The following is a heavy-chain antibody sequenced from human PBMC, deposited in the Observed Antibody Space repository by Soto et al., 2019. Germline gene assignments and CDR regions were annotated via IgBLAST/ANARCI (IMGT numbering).Heavy chain of an antibody. J-gene: IGHJ4*02. V-gene: IGHV3-48*02. Sequence: GGSLRLSCAASGFTFSSYSMNWVRQAPGKGLEWVSYISSSSSTIYYADSVKGRFTISRDNAKNSLYLQMNSLRDEDTAVYYCARDLRNADYYDSSARTPSTDYWGQGTLVTVSS. CDR3: ARDLRNADYYDSSARTPSTDY. D-gene: IGHD3-22*01. CDR2: ISSSSSTI. CDR1: GFTFSSYS.